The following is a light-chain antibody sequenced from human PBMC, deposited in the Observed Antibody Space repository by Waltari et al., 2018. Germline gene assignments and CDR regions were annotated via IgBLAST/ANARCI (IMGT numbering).Light chain of an antibody. CDR1: SSDVGVYDF. Sequence: QSALTQPRSVSGSPGQSVTISCSGTSSDVGVYDFIPWYQHPPGKAPKLMIYDVTKRPSGVPDRFSGSKSGNTASLTISGLQAEDEADYYCCSYAGTYFWVFGGGTKLTVL. V-gene: IGLV2-11*01. CDR3: CSYAGTYFWV. CDR2: DVT. J-gene: IGLJ3*02.